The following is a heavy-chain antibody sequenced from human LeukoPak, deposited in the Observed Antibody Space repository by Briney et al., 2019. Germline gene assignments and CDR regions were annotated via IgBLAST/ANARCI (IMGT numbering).Heavy chain of an antibody. CDR3: ARVVSLNIAAHTGSYFDY. CDR1: GGSISSSSYY. D-gene: IGHD6-6*01. V-gene: IGHV4-39*07. J-gene: IGHJ4*02. Sequence: SETLSLTCTVSGGSISSSSYYWGWIRQPPGKGLEWIGSIYYSGSTYYNPSLKSRVTISVDTSKNQFSLKLSSVTAADTAVYYCARVVSLNIAAHTGSYFDYWGQGTLVTVSS. CDR2: IYYSGST.